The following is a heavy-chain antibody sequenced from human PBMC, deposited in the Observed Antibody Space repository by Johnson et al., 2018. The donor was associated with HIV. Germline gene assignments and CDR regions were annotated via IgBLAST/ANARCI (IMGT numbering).Heavy chain of an antibody. V-gene: IGHV3-30-3*01. CDR1: GFTVSSNY. CDR2: ISFDGSNE. D-gene: IGHD1-1*01. Sequence: QVQLVESGGGLIQPGGSLRLSCAASGFTVSSNYMSWVRQAPGKGLEWVAIISFDGSNEYYADSVKGRFTISRDNFKNTLFLQMNSLRVEDTAVYYCARAYNYPIWGQGTMLTVSS. CDR3: ARAYNYPI. J-gene: IGHJ3*02.